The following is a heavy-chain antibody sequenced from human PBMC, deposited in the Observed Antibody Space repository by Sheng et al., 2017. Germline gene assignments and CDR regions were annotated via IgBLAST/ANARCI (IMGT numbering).Heavy chain of an antibody. CDR2: IKEDGREK. CDR3: TRVSMHSAATF. J-gene: IGHJ4*02. D-gene: IGHD6-25*01. CDR1: GFTFSTYW. Sequence: EVQLVESGGGLVQPGGSLRLSCAASGFTFSTYWMNWVRQAPGKGLEWVANIKEDGREKYYVDSVKGRFTVSRDNAKNSLYLQMNSLRADDTAVYYCTRVSMHSAATFWGQGT. V-gene: IGHV3-7*01.